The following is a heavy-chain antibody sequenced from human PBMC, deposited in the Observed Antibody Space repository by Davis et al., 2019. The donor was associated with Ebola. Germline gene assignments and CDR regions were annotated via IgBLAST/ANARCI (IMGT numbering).Heavy chain of an antibody. Sequence: SETLSLTCTVSGGSISSSSYYWGWIRQSPGKGLEWIGSIYYSGSTYYNPSLKSRVTISVDTSKNQFSLKLSSVTAADTAVYYCARRGEDYGALLYWGQGTLVTVSS. J-gene: IGHJ4*02. CDR2: IYYSGST. D-gene: IGHD4-17*01. CDR1: GGSISSSSYY. V-gene: IGHV4-39*01. CDR3: ARRGEDYGALLY.